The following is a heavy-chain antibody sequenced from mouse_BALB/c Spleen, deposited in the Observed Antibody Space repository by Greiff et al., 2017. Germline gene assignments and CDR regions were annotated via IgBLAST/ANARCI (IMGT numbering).Heavy chain of an antibody. Sequence: DVMLVESGGGLVKPGGSLKLSCAASGFTFSDYYLYWVRQTPEKRLEWVATISDGGSYTYYPDSVKGRFTISRDNAKNNLYLQMSSLKSEDTAMYYCARDFYGSIDYWGQGTTLTVSS. D-gene: IGHD1-1*01. CDR2: ISDGGSYT. V-gene: IGHV5-4*02. CDR3: ARDFYGSIDY. CDR1: GFTFSDYY. J-gene: IGHJ2*01.